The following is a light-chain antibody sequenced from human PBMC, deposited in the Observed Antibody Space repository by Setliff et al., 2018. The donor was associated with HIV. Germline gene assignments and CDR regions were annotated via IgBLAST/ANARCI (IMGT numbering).Light chain of an antibody. CDR1: SSDVGGYNF. Sequence: QSALTRPASVSGSPGQSITISCTGTSSDVGGYNFVSWYQQHPGKAPKLMIYDVGNRPSGVSNRFSGSKSGNTASLTISGLQAEDEADYYCSSYTSRTTLVFGGGTKVTVL. CDR2: DVG. CDR3: SSYTSRTTLV. V-gene: IGLV2-14*03. J-gene: IGLJ2*01.